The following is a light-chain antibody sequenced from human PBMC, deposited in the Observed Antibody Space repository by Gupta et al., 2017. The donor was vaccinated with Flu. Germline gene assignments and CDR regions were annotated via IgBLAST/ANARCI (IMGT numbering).Light chain of an antibody. CDR3: QQSSNLPWT. V-gene: IGKV6-21*01. CDR1: QNIGTS. CDR2: YAS. Sequence: PDFQSVTPKEEVTITCRASQNIGTSLNWYQQKPEQSPKLLIKYASQYVSGVPSRFSGSGSGTDFTLTINNLAAEDAATYYCQQSSNLPWTFGQGTKLEIK. J-gene: IGKJ1*01.